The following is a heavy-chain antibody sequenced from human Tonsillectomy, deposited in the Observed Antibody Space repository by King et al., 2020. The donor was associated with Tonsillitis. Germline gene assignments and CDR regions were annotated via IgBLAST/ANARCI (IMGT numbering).Heavy chain of an antibody. V-gene: IGHV4-39*07. D-gene: IGHD3-22*01. CDR3: VYYYDSSGPRGAYDAFDI. Sequence: QLQESGPGLVKPSETLSLTCTVSGGSISSSSYYWGWIRQPPGKGLEWIGSIFYSGSTYYNPSLKSRVTISVDTSRNQISLKLSSVTAADTAVYYCVYYYDSSGPRGAYDAFDIWGQGTMVTVSS. J-gene: IGHJ3*02. CDR1: GGSISSSSYY. CDR2: IFYSGST.